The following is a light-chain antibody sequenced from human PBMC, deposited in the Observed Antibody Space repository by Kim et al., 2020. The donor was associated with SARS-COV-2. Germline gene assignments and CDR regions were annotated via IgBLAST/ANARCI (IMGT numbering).Light chain of an antibody. Sequence: IQLTQSPSSLSASVGDRVTITCRASQGISSYLAWYQQKPGKAPRLLIYGASTLQSGVPSRFSGRGSGTDFTLTISSLQPEDFATYYCQHLNSYPFTFGPGTKVDVK. CDR2: GAS. CDR3: QHLNSYPFT. CDR1: QGISSY. J-gene: IGKJ3*01. V-gene: IGKV1-9*01.